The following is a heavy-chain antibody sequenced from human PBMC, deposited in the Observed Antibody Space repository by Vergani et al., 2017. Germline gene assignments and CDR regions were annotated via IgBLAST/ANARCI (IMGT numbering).Heavy chain of an antibody. Sequence: QVQLVQSGAEVKKPGSSVKVSCKASGGTFSSYAISWVRQAPGQGLEWMGRIIPIFGTANYAQKFQGRVTITADESTSTGYMELSSLRSEDTAVYYCAREFYDILTGYYNYGGEAFDIWGEGTMVTVSS. J-gene: IGHJ3*02. CDR1: GGTFSSYA. CDR2: IIPIFGTA. CDR3: AREFYDILTGYYNYGGEAFDI. V-gene: IGHV1-69*13. D-gene: IGHD3-9*01.